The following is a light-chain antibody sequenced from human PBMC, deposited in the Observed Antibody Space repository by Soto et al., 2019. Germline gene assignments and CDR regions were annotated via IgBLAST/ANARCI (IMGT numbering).Light chain of an antibody. CDR3: QQYNSYSA. Sequence: DIQMTQSTSTLSASVGDRVTITCRASQSISSWLAWYQQKPGKAPKVLIYKASSLESGVPSRFSGSGSGTEFTLTVSGLQPDDFATYYCQQYNSYSAFGQGTKVEIK. CDR1: QSISSW. J-gene: IGKJ1*01. V-gene: IGKV1-5*03. CDR2: KAS.